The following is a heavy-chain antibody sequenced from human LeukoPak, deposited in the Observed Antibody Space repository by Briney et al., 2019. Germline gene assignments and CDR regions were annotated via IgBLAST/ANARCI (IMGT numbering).Heavy chain of an antibody. J-gene: IGHJ4*02. CDR1: GHTFTGYY. CDR2: INPNNCCT. V-gene: IGHV1-2*02. Sequence: ASVKVSCKASGHTFTGYYIHWVRQAPGQGLEWTGWINPNNCCTKYTQKLLGRVTMTGDTSINTTYMEVTSLTSDDTAVYYCTRRLGGSSEGYDYWGQGTLVTVSS. CDR3: TRRLGGSSEGYDY. D-gene: IGHD1-26*01.